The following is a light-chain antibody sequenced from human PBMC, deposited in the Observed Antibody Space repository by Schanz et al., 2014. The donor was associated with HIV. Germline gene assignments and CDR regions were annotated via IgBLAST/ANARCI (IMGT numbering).Light chain of an antibody. CDR2: DNY. CDR3: AVWDNTLSSVI. CDR1: NSNIGNNF. V-gene: IGLV1-51*01. J-gene: IGLJ2*01. Sequence: QSVLTQPPSVSAAPGQKVTISCSGSNSNIGNNFVSWYRHLPGTAPELLIFDNYQRPSEIPDRFSGSKSGASATLGITGLQTGDEANYYCAVWDNTLSSVIFGGGTQLTVL.